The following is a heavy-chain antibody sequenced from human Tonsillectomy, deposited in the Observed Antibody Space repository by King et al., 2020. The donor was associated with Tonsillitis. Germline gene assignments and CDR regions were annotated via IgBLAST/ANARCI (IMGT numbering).Heavy chain of an antibody. CDR3: AGWADRTDAFDI. V-gene: IGHV4-61*03. CDR2: IYYSGST. D-gene: IGHD6-19*01. J-gene: IGHJ3*02. Sequence: VQLQESGPGLVKPSETLSLTCTVSGGSVSSGNYYWSWIRQPPGKGLEWIGYIYYSGSTNYNPSLKSRVTISVDTSKNHFSLKLSSVTAADTAVYYCAGWADRTDAFDIWGQGTMVTVSS. CDR1: GGSVSSGNYY.